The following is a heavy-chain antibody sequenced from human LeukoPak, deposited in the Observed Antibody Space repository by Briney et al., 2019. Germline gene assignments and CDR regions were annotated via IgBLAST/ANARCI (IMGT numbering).Heavy chain of an antibody. Sequence: GGSLRLSCAASGFTFSSYSMKWVRQAPGKGLEWVSAISGSGGSTYYADSVKGRFTISRDNSKNTLYLQMNSLRAEDTAVYYCAKSVATINEEIFDYWGQGTLVTVSS. CDR1: GFTFSSYS. J-gene: IGHJ4*02. CDR3: AKSVATINEEIFDY. D-gene: IGHD5-12*01. V-gene: IGHV3-23*01. CDR2: ISGSGGST.